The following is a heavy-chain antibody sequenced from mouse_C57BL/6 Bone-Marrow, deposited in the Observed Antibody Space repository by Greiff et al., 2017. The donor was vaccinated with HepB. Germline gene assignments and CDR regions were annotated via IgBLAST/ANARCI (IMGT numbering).Heavy chain of an antibody. D-gene: IGHD1-1*01. V-gene: IGHV1-53*01. CDR2: INPSNGGT. CDR1: GYTFTSYW. J-gene: IGHJ3*01. Sequence: QVQLQQPGTELVKPGASVKLSCKASGYTFTSYWMHWVKQRPGQGLEWIGNINPSNGGTNYNEKFKSKATLTVDKASSTAYMQLSSLTSEDSAVYYCASARIYYYGSSYFLFAYWGQGTLVTVSA. CDR3: ASARIYYYGSSYFLFAY.